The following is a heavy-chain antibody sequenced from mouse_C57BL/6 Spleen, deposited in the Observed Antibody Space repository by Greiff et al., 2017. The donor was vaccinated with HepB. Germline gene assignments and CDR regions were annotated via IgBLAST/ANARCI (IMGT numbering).Heavy chain of an antibody. D-gene: IGHD3-3*01. CDR2: IDPSDSYT. V-gene: IGHV1-59*01. CDR3: AGKARDVEYWYFDV. Sequence: QVQLQQPGAELVRPGTSVKLSCKASGYTFTSYWMHWVKQRPGQGLEWIGVIDPSDSYTNYNQKFKGKATLTVDTSSSTAYMQLSSLTSEDSAVYYCAGKARDVEYWYFDVWGKGTTVTVSS. CDR1: GYTFTSYW. J-gene: IGHJ1*03.